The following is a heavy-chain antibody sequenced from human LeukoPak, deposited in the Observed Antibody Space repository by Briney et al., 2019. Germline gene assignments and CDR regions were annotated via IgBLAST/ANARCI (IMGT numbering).Heavy chain of an antibody. Sequence: SETLSLTCTVSGGSISSGGYYWSWIRQHPGKGLEWIGYIYYSGSTYYNPSLKSRVTISVDTSKNQFSLKLSSVTAADTAVYYCAREFPGDYDTPPRLDPWGQGTLVTVSS. CDR3: AREFPGDYDTPPRLDP. V-gene: IGHV4-31*03. CDR1: GGSISSGGYY. D-gene: IGHD3-22*01. J-gene: IGHJ5*02. CDR2: IYYSGST.